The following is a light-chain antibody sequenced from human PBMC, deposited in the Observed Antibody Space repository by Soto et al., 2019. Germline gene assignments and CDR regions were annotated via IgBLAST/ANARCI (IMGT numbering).Light chain of an antibody. CDR3: QQRSNWRVT. CDR1: QSVSSSY. J-gene: IGKJ4*01. V-gene: IGKV3D-20*02. CDR2: AAS. Sequence: EIVLTQSPGTLSLSPVERATLSCRASQSVSSSYLAWYQQKPGQAPRLLIYAASNRATGIPARFSGSGSGTDFTLTISSLEPEDIAVYYCQQRSNWRVTFGGGTKVDIK.